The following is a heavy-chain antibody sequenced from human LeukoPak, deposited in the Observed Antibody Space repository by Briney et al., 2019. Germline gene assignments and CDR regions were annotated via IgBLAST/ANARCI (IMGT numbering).Heavy chain of an antibody. J-gene: IGHJ5*02. Sequence: GASVKVSCKASGYTFTSYGISWVRQAPGQGLEWMGWISTYSGNTNYAQSLQGRVTMTTDTSTTTAYMELRSLRSDDTAVYYCAREVSFPYCSTTSCYDFDPWGQGTLVTVSS. CDR1: GYTFTSYG. D-gene: IGHD2-2*01. CDR3: AREVSFPYCSTTSCYDFDP. CDR2: ISTYSGNT. V-gene: IGHV1-18*01.